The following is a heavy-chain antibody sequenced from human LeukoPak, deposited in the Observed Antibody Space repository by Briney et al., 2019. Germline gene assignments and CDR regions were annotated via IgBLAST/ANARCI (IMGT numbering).Heavy chain of an antibody. V-gene: IGHV1-18*01. J-gene: IGHJ5*02. CDR2: ISADIGHT. CDR3: AKIVGATTGWFDP. CDR1: GYNLTSYS. Sequence: ASVTVSCKASGYNLTSYSISWVRQAPGQGLEWMGWISADIGHTNYAQKLQGRVTIATDTSTSTAYMELRSLRSDDTAVYFCAKIVGATTGWFDPWGQGTLVTVSS. D-gene: IGHD1-26*01.